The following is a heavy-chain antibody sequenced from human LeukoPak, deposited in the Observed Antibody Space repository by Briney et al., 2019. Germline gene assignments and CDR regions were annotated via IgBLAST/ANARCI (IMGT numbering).Heavy chain of an antibody. CDR1: GFTFSSYS. D-gene: IGHD4-17*01. Sequence: SGGSLRLSCAASGFTFSSYSMNWVRQAPGKGLEWVSSISSSSSYIYYADSVKGRFTISRDNAKNSLYLQMNSLRAEDTAVYYCARGTSLTVTYFDYWGQGTLVTVSS. V-gene: IGHV3-21*01. CDR3: ARGTSLTVTYFDY. CDR2: ISSSSSYI. J-gene: IGHJ4*02.